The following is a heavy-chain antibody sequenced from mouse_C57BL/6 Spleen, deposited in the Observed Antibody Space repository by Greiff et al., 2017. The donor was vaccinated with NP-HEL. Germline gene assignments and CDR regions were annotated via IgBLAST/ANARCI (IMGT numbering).Heavy chain of an antibody. V-gene: IGHV1-50*01. CDR1: GYTFTSYW. Sequence: SGAELVKPGASVKLSCKASGYTFTSYWMQWVKQRPGQGLEWIGEIDPSDSYTNYNQKFKGKATLTVDTSSSTAYMQLSSLTSEDSAVYYCARRGYSPYFDYWGQGTTLTVSS. CDR3: ARRGYSPYFDY. D-gene: IGHD2-12*01. CDR2: IDPSDSYT. J-gene: IGHJ2*01.